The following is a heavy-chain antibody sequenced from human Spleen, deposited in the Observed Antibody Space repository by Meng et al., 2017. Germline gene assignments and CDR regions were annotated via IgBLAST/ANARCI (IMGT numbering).Heavy chain of an antibody. CDR3: ARKWFGEYYNWFDP. J-gene: IGHJ5*02. V-gene: IGHV1-18*01. D-gene: IGHD3-10*01. Sequence: ASVKVSCKASGYTFTSYGISWVRQAPGQGLEWMGWISAYNGNTNYAQKLQGRVTMTTDTSTGTAYMELRSLRSDDTAVYYCARKWFGEYYNWFDPWGQGTLVTVSS. CDR1: GYTFTSYG. CDR2: ISAYNGNT.